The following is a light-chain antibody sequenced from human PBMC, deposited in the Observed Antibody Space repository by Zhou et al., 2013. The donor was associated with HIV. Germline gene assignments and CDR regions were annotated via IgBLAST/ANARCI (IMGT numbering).Light chain of an antibody. J-gene: IGKJ4*01. V-gene: IGKV1-8*01. CDR1: QGISTY. CDR3: QQPDGLT. CDR2: AAS. Sequence: AIRMTQSPSSLSASAGDSVTITCRASQGISTYLAWYQQKPGKAPKLLIYAASSLQSGVPSRFSGSGSGTEFTLTISSLQPEDFATYYCQQPDGLTFGGGTERGDQT.